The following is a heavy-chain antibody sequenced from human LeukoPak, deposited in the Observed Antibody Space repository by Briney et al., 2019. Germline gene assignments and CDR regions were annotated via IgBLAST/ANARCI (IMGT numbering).Heavy chain of an antibody. V-gene: IGHV4-59*08. CDR2: IYYSGST. D-gene: IGHD5-12*01. Sequence: SETLSLTCTVSGGSISSYYWSWIRQPPGKGLEWIGCIYYSGSTNYNPSLKSRVTISVDTSKNQFSLKLSSVTAADTAVYYCARHFDDDGYNYFFDYWGQGTLVTVSS. CDR1: GGSISSYY. J-gene: IGHJ4*02. CDR3: ARHFDDDGYNYFFDY.